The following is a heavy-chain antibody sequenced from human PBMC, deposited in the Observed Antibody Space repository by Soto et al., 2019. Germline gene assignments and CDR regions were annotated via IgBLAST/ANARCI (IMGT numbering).Heavy chain of an antibody. J-gene: IGHJ6*03. CDR3: TRVIAVGDNYYMDV. V-gene: IGHV1-18*01. D-gene: IGHD2-21*01. CDR2: ISVFNGKT. Sequence: QVQLVQSGAEVRKPGASVKVSCKASGYTFIVYGVSWVRQAPGQGPEWMGWISVFNGKTKYAQNLQGRVTMTTDRSTSTACMVLRGLRSDDTALYFCTRVIAVGDNYYMDVWGTGTPITVSS. CDR1: GYTFIVYG.